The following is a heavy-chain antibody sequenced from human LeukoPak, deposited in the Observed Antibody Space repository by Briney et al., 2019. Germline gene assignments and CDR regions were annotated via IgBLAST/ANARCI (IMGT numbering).Heavy chain of an antibody. D-gene: IGHD3-3*01. CDR1: GGSISSSSYY. V-gene: IGHV4-39*01. Sequence: SETLSLTCTVSGGSISSSSYYWGWIRQPPGKGLEWIGSIYYSGSTYYNPSLKSRVTISVDTSKNQFSLKLSSVTAADTAVYYCARGYYDLWSGYSPPTNWFDPWAQGTLVTVSS. CDR2: IYYSGST. J-gene: IGHJ5*02. CDR3: ARGYYDLWSGYSPPTNWFDP.